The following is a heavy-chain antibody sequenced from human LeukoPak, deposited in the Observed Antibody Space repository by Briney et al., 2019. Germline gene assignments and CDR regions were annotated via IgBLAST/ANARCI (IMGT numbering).Heavy chain of an antibody. Sequence: SETLSLTCAVYGGSFSGYYWSWIRQPPGKGLEWIGEINHSGSTNYNPSLKSRVTISVDTSKNQISLKLSSVTAADTAVYYCARLNDYGDYWGQGTLVTVSS. J-gene: IGHJ4*02. CDR2: INHSGST. V-gene: IGHV4-34*01. CDR3: ARLNDYGDY. CDR1: GGSFSGYY.